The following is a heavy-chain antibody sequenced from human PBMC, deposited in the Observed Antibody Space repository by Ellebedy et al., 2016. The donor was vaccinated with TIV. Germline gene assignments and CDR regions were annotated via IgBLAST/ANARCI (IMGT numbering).Heavy chain of an antibody. D-gene: IGHD3-10*01. CDR1: GFTFITYG. CDR3: ARDSLGVRGVSDY. V-gene: IGHV3-30-3*01. Sequence: GGSPRLSXAASGFTFITYGMQWVRQAPGKGLESVAVISYDGNNKYHADSVKGRFTISRDNSKNTVYLQMNSLRAEDTAVYYCARDSLGVRGVSDYWGQGTLVIVSS. CDR2: ISYDGNNK. J-gene: IGHJ4*02.